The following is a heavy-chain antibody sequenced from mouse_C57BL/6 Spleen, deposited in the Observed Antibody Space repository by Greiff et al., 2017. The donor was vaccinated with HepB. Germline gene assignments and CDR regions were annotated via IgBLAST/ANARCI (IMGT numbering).Heavy chain of an antibody. CDR1: GYSFTSYY. CDR2: IYPGSGNT. Sequence: QVQLQQSGPELVKPGASVKISCKASGYSFTSYYIHWVKQRPGQGLEWIGWIYPGSGNTKYNEKFKGKATLTADTSSSTAYMQLSSLTSEDSAVYYCARSGYYGSSSYYFDYWGQGTTLTVSS. CDR3: ARSGYYGSSSYYFDY. D-gene: IGHD1-1*01. V-gene: IGHV1-66*01. J-gene: IGHJ2*01.